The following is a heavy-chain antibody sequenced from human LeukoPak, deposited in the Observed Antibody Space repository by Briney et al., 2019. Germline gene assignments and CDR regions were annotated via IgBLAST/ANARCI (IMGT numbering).Heavy chain of an antibody. CDR3: ARGRDYDSSGYPDY. CDR2: IYHSGST. V-gene: IGHV4-30-2*01. J-gene: IGHJ4*02. Sequence: SETLSLTCAVYGGSFSGYSWSWIRQPPGKGLEWIGYIYHSGSTYYNPSLKSRVTISVDRSKNQFSLKLSSVTAADTAVYYCARGRDYDSSGYPDYWGQGTLVTVSS. D-gene: IGHD3-22*01. CDR1: GGSFSGYS.